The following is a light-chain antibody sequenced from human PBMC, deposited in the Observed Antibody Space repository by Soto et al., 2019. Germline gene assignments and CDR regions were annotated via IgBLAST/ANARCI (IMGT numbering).Light chain of an antibody. CDR1: SSNIGSNT. V-gene: IGLV1-44*01. Sequence: QSVLTQPPSASGTPGQRVTISCSGSSSNIGSNTVNWYQELPGTAPKLLIYSNNQRPSGVPDRFSGSKSGTSGSLAISGLQSEDEADYYCAAWDASLNGVVLGGGTKLTVL. J-gene: IGLJ3*02. CDR3: AAWDASLNGVV. CDR2: SNN.